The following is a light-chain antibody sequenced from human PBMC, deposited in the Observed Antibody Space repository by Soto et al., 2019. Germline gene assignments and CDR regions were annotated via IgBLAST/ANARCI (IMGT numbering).Light chain of an antibody. CDR3: QQRSSWPRT. V-gene: IGKV3-11*01. Sequence: ETVLTQSPATLSLYPGERASLSCRASQSVSGYLAWYQQKPGQAPSLLIYDASNRATGIPARFSGSGSGTDFTLTISSLEPEDFAVYYCQQRSSWPRTFGQGTKVEIK. CDR2: DAS. J-gene: IGKJ1*01. CDR1: QSVSGY.